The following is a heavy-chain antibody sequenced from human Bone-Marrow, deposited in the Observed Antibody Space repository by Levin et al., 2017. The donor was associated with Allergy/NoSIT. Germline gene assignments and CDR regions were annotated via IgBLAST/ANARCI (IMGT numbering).Heavy chain of an antibody. CDR3: ARGHNSFDV. Sequence: GESLKISCAVSGFTFSDHYMDWLRQAPGKGLEWVGRSRNKANSYTTEYAASVKGRFTISREDSKNSLYLQMNSLKTDDTAVYYCARGHNSFDVWGQGTMVSVSS. D-gene: IGHD5-24*01. CDR1: GFTFSDHY. J-gene: IGHJ3*01. V-gene: IGHV3-72*01. CDR2: SRNKANSYTT.